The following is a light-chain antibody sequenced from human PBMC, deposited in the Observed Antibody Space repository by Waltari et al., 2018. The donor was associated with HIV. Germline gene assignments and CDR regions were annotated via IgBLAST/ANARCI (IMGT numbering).Light chain of an antibody. V-gene: IGKV2-28*01. CDR1: QSLLHKNGYNY. CDR2: LGS. CDR3: MQALQTPRT. J-gene: IGKJ2*01. Sequence: DIVMTQSPLSLTATPGESASIPCRSSQSLLHKNGYNYLNWYLQKPGQSPQLLISLGSNRASGVPDRFSGSGSGTDFTLEISKLEAGDVGVYYCMQALQTPRTFGQGTKLETK.